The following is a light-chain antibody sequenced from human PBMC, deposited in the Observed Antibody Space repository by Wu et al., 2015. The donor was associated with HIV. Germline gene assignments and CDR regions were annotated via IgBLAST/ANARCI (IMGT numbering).Light chain of an antibody. CDR1: QSISSN. CDR3: QQYDDWPPLT. Sequence: EIVMTQSPVTLSVSPGERATLSCRASQSISSNLAWYQQKPGQAPRLLIYGASTRAPGIPARFSGSGSGTEFTLIISSLQSEDFALYYCQQYDDWPPLTFGGGTKVEIK. J-gene: IGKJ4*01. V-gene: IGKV3-15*01. CDR2: GAS.